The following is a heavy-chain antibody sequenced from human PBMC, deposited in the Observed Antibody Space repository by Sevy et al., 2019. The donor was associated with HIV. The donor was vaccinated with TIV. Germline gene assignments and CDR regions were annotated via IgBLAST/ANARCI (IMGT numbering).Heavy chain of an antibody. CDR3: AREPVDTAMVSRRYYYYYGMDV. Sequence: ASVKVSCKASGYTFTGYYMHWVRQAPGQGLEWMGWINPNSGGTNYAQKFQGRVTMTRDTSISTAYMELSRLRSDDTAVYYCAREPVDTAMVSRRYYYYYGMDVWGQGTTVTISS. D-gene: IGHD5-18*01. CDR1: GYTFTGYY. J-gene: IGHJ6*02. CDR2: INPNSGGT. V-gene: IGHV1-2*02.